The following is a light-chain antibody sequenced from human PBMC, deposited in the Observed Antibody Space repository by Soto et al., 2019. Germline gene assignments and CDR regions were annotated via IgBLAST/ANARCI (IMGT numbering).Light chain of an antibody. CDR2: DAS. Sequence: DIQLTQSPSSLSASVGDRVTITCQASQDISNHLNWYQQKPGKAPKLLIYDASDLETWVPSRFSGGRSWTFFIFTINSLQPEDIATYYCQKHDGVPLFGPGTKVEIK. J-gene: IGKJ3*01. CDR1: QDISNH. V-gene: IGKV1-33*01. CDR3: QKHDGVPL.